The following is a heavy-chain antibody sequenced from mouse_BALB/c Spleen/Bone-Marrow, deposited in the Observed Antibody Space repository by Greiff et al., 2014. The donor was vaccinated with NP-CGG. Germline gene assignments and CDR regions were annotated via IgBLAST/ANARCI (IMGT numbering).Heavy chain of an antibody. CDR2: ILPGSGST. D-gene: IGHD2-1*01. V-gene: IGHV1-9*01. Sequence: VQLQQSGAELMKPGASVKISCKATGYTFSRYWIEWVKQRPGHGLEWIGEILPGSGSTNYNEKFKGKATFTADTSSNTAHMQLSSLTSEDSAVYYCARNYGNYVWFANWGQGTLVTVSA. CDR3: ARNYGNYVWFAN. J-gene: IGHJ3*01. CDR1: GYTFSRYW.